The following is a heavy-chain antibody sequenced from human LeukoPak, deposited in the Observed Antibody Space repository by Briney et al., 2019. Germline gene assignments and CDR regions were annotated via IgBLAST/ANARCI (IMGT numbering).Heavy chain of an antibody. V-gene: IGHV1-2*02. J-gene: IGHJ1*01. CDR2: VFPRSGDT. Sequence: ASVKVSCKASGYTFSDYYIHWVRQAPGKGLEWVGWVFPRSGDTYYSQRFHGRVAMTTDTSINTAYMELSRLKSDDTGVYFCARPPRDLVSAAPFPFWVQGTLVTVSS. CDR1: GYTFSDYY. D-gene: IGHD5/OR15-5a*01. CDR3: ARPPRDLVSAAPFPF.